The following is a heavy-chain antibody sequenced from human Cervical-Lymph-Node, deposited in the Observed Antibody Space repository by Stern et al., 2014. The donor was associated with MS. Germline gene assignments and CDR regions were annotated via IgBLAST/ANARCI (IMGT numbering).Heavy chain of an antibody. Sequence: VQLVQSGAEMKKPGESLKISCKTSGYNFINYWIAWVRQVPGKGLEWVGIIYPGDSDIRHSAYVQGHVTISIVKYNNTASLHRNSLKASASAVYYCARWSVACDYWGQGALITVSS. CDR2: IYPGDSDI. CDR3: ARWSVACDY. D-gene: IGHD2-21*01. CDR1: GYNFINYW. J-gene: IGHJ4*02. V-gene: IGHV5-51*03.